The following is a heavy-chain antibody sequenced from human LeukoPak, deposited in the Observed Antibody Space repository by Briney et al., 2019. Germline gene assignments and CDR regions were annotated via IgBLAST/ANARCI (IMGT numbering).Heavy chain of an antibody. CDR1: GFTFSSCA. V-gene: IGHV3-23*01. D-gene: IGHD6-25*01. J-gene: IGHJ4*02. CDR2: ITGSGSST. Sequence: PGGSLRLSCAASGFTFSSCAMSWVRQAPGKGLEWVAGITGSGSSTDYADFVKGRLTISRDNSKNTVYLQINGLRAEDTALYYCAKDRPVPYSAAAYFDYWGQGTLVTVSS. CDR3: AKDRPVPYSAAAYFDY.